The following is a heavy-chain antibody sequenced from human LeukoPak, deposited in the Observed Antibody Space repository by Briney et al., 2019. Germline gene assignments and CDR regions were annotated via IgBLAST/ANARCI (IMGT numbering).Heavy chain of an antibody. Sequence: ASVKVSCKASGYTFTGYYMHWVRQAPGQGLEWMGWINPNSGGTNYAQKFQGRVTMTRDTSVSTAYMELSRLRSDDTAVYYCARFGSVYSSSWYGSGFQHWGQGTLVTVSS. CDR3: ARFGSVYSSSWYGSGFQH. CDR1: GYTFTGYY. D-gene: IGHD6-13*01. CDR2: INPNSGGT. J-gene: IGHJ1*01. V-gene: IGHV1-2*02.